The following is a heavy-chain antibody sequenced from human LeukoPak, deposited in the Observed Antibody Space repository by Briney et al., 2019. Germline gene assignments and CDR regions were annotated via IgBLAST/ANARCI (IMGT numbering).Heavy chain of an antibody. CDR1: GYTFTSYG. V-gene: IGHV1-18*01. Sequence: ASVKVSCKASGYTFTSYGISWVRQAPGQGLEWMGWISAYNGNTNYAQKLQVRVTMTTDTSTSAAYMELRSLRSDDTAVYYCAREYYYDSRAFDIWGQGTMVTVSS. CDR2: ISAYNGNT. J-gene: IGHJ3*02. D-gene: IGHD3-22*01. CDR3: AREYYYDSRAFDI.